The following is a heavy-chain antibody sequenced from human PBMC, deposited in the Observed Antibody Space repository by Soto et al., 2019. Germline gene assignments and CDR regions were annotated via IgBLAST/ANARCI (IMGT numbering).Heavy chain of an antibody. CDR2: MSPKNGNT. CDR3: ARAGYCTDGVCHVWIDY. D-gene: IGHD2-8*01. V-gene: IGHV1-8*01. J-gene: IGHJ4*02. CDR1: GYSFTTYD. Sequence: ASVKVSCKASGYSFTTYDINWVRQAPGQGLEWMGWMSPKNGNTGYAQSFQGRFTMTRDTSINTVYMELSSLRSEDTAVYYCARAGYCTDGVCHVWIDYWGPGTLVTVSS.